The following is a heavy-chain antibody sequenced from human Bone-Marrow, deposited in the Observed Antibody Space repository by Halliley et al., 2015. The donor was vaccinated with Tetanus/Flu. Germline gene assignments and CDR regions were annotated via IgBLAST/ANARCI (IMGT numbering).Heavy chain of an antibody. D-gene: IGHD1-26*01. V-gene: IGHV3-21*01. Sequence: SLRLSCAASGFTFRTYTTNWVRQAPGKGLEWVSCIGSSNSNIYYADSVKGRFTVSRDNAKNSVFLQLNSLGAEDTAVYYCARDCNSVAFDVWGHGTMVSVSS. CDR1: GFTFRTYT. CDR3: ARDCNSVAFDV. CDR2: IGSSNSNI. J-gene: IGHJ3*01.